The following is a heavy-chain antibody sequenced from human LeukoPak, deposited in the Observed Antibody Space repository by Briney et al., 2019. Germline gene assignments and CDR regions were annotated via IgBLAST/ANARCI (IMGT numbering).Heavy chain of an antibody. CDR1: GGSISSYY. CDR2: IYYSGST. J-gene: IGHJ4*02. V-gene: IGHV4-59*08. D-gene: IGHD5-18*01. Sequence: PSETLSLTCTVSGGSISSYYWSWIRQPPGKGLEWIGYIYYSGSTNYNPSLKSRVTISVDTSKNQFSLKLSSVTAADTAVYYCARHGGTAMAVDYWGQGTLVTVSS. CDR3: ARHGGTAMAVDY.